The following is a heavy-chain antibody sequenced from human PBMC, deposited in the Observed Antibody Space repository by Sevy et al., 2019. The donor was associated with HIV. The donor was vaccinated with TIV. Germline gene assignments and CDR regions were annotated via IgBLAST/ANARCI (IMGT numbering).Heavy chain of an antibody. CDR1: GFTFSSYA. CDR3: AKDCGVYSSSWSKAHLHVDY. V-gene: IGHV3-23*01. D-gene: IGHD6-13*01. J-gene: IGHJ4*02. CDR2: ISGSGGST. Sequence: GGSLRLSCAASGFTFSSYAMSWVRQAPGKGLEWVSAISGSGGSTYYADSVKGRFTISRDNSKNTLYLQMNSLRAEDTAVYYCAKDCGVYSSSWSKAHLHVDYWGQGTLVTVSS.